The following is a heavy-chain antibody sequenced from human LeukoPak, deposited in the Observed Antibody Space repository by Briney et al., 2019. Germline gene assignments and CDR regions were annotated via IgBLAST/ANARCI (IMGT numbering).Heavy chain of an antibody. J-gene: IGHJ4*02. CDR2: ISHDGINK. V-gene: IGHV3-30-3*01. D-gene: IGHD2-21*02. CDR3: ARDYRKEIVVVTALLHY. Sequence: GGSLRLSCGVSGFIFRSYAMHWVRQAPGKGLEWVAVISHDGINKEYAESVKGRFTISRDNSKNTLYLQMNSLRDEDMAIYYCARDYRKEIVVVTALLHYWGQGTLVTVSS. CDR1: GFIFRSYA.